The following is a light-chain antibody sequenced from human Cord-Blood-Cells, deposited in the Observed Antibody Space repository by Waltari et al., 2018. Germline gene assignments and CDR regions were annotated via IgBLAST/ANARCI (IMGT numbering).Light chain of an antibody. Sequence: QSPLPQPASVSGSPGQSITLPCTGTTSHLGGYNYVPWDQQHPGKAPKLMIYAGSNRPWGGAKRCAGCKSGNTAALTISGLQAEDEADYYCSSYTSSSTLVFGTGTKVTVV. CDR2: AGS. V-gene: IGLV2-14*01. CDR3: SSYTSSSTLV. CDR1: TSHLGGYNY. J-gene: IGLJ1*01.